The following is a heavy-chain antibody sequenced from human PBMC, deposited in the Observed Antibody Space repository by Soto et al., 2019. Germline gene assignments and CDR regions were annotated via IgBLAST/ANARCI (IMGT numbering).Heavy chain of an antibody. Sequence: EVQLVESGGGLVQPGRSLRLSCAASGFTFDDYAMHWVRQAPGKGLEWVSGISWNSGSIGYADSVKGRFTISRDNAKKSLYLQMISLRAEDTALYYCAKDGGPGGGPEYYYGMDVWGQSTTVTVSS. CDR3: AKDGGPGGGPEYYYGMDV. V-gene: IGHV3-9*01. CDR1: GFTFDDYA. D-gene: IGHD3-16*01. CDR2: ISWNSGSI. J-gene: IGHJ6*02.